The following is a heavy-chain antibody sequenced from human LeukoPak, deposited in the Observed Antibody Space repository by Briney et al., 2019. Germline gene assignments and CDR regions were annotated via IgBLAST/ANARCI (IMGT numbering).Heavy chain of an antibody. J-gene: IGHJ5*02. D-gene: IGHD2-15*01. CDR1: GFTFSTYS. V-gene: IGHV3-21*04. CDR2: ISSGSTYI. CDR3: AKGLLARFDP. Sequence: GGSLRLSCAASGFTFSTYSMNWVRQAPGKGLEWVSSISSGSTYIYYADSVKGRFTISRDNSKNTLYLQMNSLRAEDTAVYYCAKGLLARFDPWGQGTLVTVSS.